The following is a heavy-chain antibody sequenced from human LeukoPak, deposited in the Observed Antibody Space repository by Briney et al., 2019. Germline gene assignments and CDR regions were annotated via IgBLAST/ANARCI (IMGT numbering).Heavy chain of an antibody. CDR1: GFTFSSYE. CDR3: ASLSSGWYYFDY. V-gene: IGHV3-48*03. CDR2: ISSSGSTI. D-gene: IGHD6-19*01. J-gene: IGHJ4*02. Sequence: PGGSLRLSCAASGFTFSSYEMNWVRQAPGKGLGWASYISSSGSTIYYADSVKGRFTISRDNAKNSLYLQMNSLRAEDTAVYYCASLSSGWYYFDYWGQGTLVTVSS.